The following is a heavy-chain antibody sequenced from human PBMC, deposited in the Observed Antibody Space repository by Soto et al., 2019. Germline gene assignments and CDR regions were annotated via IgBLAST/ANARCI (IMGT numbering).Heavy chain of an antibody. J-gene: IGHJ5*02. D-gene: IGHD3-9*01. V-gene: IGHV1-24*01. CDR3: ATRYFDWSPHLKHNWFAP. Sequence: ASVKVSCKVSGYTLTELSMHWVRQAPGKGLEWMGGFDPEDGETIYAQKFQGRVTMTEDTSTDTAYMELSSLRSEDTAVYYCATRYFDWSPHLKHNWFAPWGQGTLVTVSS. CDR1: GYTLTELS. CDR2: FDPEDGET.